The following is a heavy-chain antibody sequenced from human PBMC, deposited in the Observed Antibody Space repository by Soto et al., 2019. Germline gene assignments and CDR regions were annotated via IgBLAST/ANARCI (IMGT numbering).Heavy chain of an antibody. Sequence: ASVKVSCKACGYTFTSYYMHWVRQAPGQGLEWMGMINASNGSTKYAQKFQGRVTITRDTSASTAYMELNSLRIEDTAVYYCARELERVFDYWGQGTLVTVSS. CDR1: GYTFTSYY. CDR2: INASNGST. D-gene: IGHD1-1*01. J-gene: IGHJ4*02. V-gene: IGHV1-46*01. CDR3: ARELERVFDY.